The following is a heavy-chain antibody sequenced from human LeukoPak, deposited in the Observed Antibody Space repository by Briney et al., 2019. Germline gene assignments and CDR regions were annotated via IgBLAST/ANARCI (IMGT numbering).Heavy chain of an antibody. D-gene: IGHD5-18*01. CDR3: ARAGYSYGLDY. J-gene: IGHJ4*02. CDR1: GFTFSRYS. Sequence: GGSLRLSCAAFGFTFSRYSMNWVRQAPGKGLEWVSSISSSSSYIYYADSVKGRFTISRDNAKNSLYLQMNSLRAEDTAVYYCARAGYSYGLDYWGQGTLVTVSS. V-gene: IGHV3-21*01. CDR2: ISSSSSYI.